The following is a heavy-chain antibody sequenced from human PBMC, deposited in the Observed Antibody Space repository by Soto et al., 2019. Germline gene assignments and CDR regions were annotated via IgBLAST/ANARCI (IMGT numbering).Heavy chain of an antibody. J-gene: IGHJ4*02. CDR1: GSTFPNYY. D-gene: IGHD3-22*01. CDR3: ARSFYDSSGYSDF. CDR2: INPSGGST. Sequence: SVKVSCKASGSTFPNYYMHWVRQAPGQGLEWMGIINPSGGSTKYAQQFQGRVTMTRDTSTSTFYMDLSSLRSEDKAVYYCARSFYDSSGYSDFWGRGTLVTVYS. V-gene: IGHV1-46*01.